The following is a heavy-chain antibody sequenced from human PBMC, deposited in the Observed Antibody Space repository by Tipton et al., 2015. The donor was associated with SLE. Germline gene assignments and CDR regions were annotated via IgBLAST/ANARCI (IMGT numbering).Heavy chain of an antibody. V-gene: IGHV4-39*07. CDR2: IYFSGSAYST. J-gene: IGHJ4*02. D-gene: IGHD4-23*01. Sequence: TLSLTCTVSGDSISTTTSYWGWIRQPPGKGLEWIGDIYFSGSAYSTYYNPSLKSRVTISVDKPENHFSLRLSAVTAADTAVYYCARDRGGNSSVYFDYLGQGTLVTVSS. CDR3: ARDRGGNSSVYFDY. CDR1: GDSISTTTSY.